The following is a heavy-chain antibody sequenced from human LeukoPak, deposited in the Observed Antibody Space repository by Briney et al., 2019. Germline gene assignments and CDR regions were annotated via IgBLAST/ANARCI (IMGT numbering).Heavy chain of an antibody. CDR3: ARGLMVRGVTNMYYMDV. Sequence: SETLSLTCAVYGGSFSGYYWSWIRQPPGKGLEWIGEINHSGSTNYNPSLKSRVTISVDTSKNQFSLKLSSVTAADTAVYYCARGLMVRGVTNMYYMDVWGKGTTVTVSS. CDR1: GGSFSGYY. J-gene: IGHJ6*03. V-gene: IGHV4-34*01. D-gene: IGHD3-10*01. CDR2: INHSGST.